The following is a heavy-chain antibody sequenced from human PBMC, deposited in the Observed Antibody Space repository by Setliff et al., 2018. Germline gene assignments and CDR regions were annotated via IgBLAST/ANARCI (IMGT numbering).Heavy chain of an antibody. CDR1: GGSISSGGYY. CDR2: IYYSGST. V-gene: IGHV4-31*03. J-gene: IGHJ3*02. CDR3: ARVSPYYYDSSGPGAFDI. Sequence: SETLSLTCTVSGGSISSGGYYWSWIRQHPGTGLEWIGYIYYSGSTYYNPSLKSRVTISVDTSKNQFSLKLSSVTAADTAVYYCARVSPYYYDSSGPGAFDIWGQGTMVTVS. D-gene: IGHD3-22*01.